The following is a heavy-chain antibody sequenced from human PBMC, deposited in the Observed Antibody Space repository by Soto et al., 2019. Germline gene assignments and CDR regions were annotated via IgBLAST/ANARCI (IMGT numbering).Heavy chain of an antibody. V-gene: IGHV3-30*04. Sequence: QVQLMESGGGVVQPGRSLRLSCAASGLTLSNNAMHWVRQAPGKGLEWVALISHDGKNTFYADSVKGRFTISRDNSKDTLYLQMSSLRPEDTAVYFCAKDRYCSGGPCFRHPVAFDYWGRGALVTVSS. CDR2: ISHDGKNT. CDR1: GLTLSNNA. J-gene: IGHJ4*02. D-gene: IGHD2-15*01. CDR3: AKDRYCSGGPCFRHPVAFDY.